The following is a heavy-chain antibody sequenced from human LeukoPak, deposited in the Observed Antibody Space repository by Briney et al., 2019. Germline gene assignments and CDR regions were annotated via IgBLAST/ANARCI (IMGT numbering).Heavy chain of an antibody. J-gene: IGHJ4*02. CDR2: ISDSGSP. CDR3: ARLQGDSTAVFDY. Sequence: SETLSLTCTVSGGSINTYYWSWLRQPPGKGLEWIGYISDSGSPSYNSSLKSRVTISVDTSKNQFSLRLNSVTAADTAVYYCARLQGDSTAVFDYWGQGTLVTVSS. V-gene: IGHV4-59*01. CDR1: GGSINTYY. D-gene: IGHD2-21*01.